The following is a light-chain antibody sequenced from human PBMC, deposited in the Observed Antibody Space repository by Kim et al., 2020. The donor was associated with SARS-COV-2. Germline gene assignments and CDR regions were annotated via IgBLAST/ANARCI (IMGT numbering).Light chain of an antibody. CDR3: QKYDSAPQT. CDR1: QAIAHY. V-gene: IGKV1-27*01. Sequence: ASVGDTVTITCRTSQAIAHYLAWYQHKPGKVPQLLIYAATVLQSGVPSRFSGGGSRKHFTLTIASLQPEDVATYYCQKYDSAPQTFGQGTKVDIK. J-gene: IGKJ1*01. CDR2: AAT.